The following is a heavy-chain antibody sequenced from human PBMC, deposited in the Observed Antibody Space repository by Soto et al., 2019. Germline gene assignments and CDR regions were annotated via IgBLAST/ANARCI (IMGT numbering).Heavy chain of an antibody. Sequence: EVQLLDSGGGLVEPGGSLRLSCAASGFTFSNYAMTWVRQAPGKGLEWLSSISGGCGDTYYADYVKGRFTISRDNSKNTLYLEMNRLRAEDTAVYYCAKDPDGGIGGQGTLVTVSS. J-gene: IGHJ4*02. CDR3: AKDPDGGI. V-gene: IGHV3-23*01. CDR2: ISGGCGDT. CDR1: GFTFSNYA. D-gene: IGHD3-3*01.